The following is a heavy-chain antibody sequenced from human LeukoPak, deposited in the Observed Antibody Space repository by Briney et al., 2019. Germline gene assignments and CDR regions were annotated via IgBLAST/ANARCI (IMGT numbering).Heavy chain of an antibody. Sequence: PGGSLRLSCAASGFTFSSYSMNWVRQAPGKGLEWVAVISYDGSNKYYADSVKGRFTISRDNSKNTLYLQMNSLRAEDTAVYYCAKDVYYYDSSGDLIDYWGQGTLVTVSS. V-gene: IGHV3-30*18. J-gene: IGHJ4*02. CDR3: AKDVYYYDSSGDLIDY. D-gene: IGHD3-22*01. CDR1: GFTFSSYS. CDR2: ISYDGSNK.